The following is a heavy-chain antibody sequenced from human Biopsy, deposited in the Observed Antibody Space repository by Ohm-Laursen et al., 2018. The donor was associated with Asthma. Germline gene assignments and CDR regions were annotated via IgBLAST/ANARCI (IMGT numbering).Heavy chain of an antibody. CDR3: ARVPTTLRYFDL. J-gene: IGHJ2*01. CDR1: GGSVSSGCYY. CDR2: ISYSGST. D-gene: IGHD2-15*01. Sequence: GTLSLTCTVSGGSVSSGCYYWSWIRQPPGKGLAWDSYISYSGSTDYNPSLKIRLTISMDTSKNQFSLKLSSVTAADTAVYYCARVPTTLRYFDLWGRGTLVTVSS. V-gene: IGHV4-61*01.